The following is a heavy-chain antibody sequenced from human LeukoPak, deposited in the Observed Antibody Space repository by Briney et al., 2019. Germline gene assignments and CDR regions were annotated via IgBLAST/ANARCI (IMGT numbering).Heavy chain of an antibody. CDR2: IYSSGST. Sequence: PSQTLSLTCTVSGGSISSGSYYWSWIRQPAGKGLEWIGRIYSSGSTNYNPSLKSRVTISLDTSKNQFSLKLSSVTAADTAVYYCARDPIIAARGAFDIWGQGTMVTVSS. CDR3: ARDPIIAARGAFDI. D-gene: IGHD6-6*01. CDR1: GGSISSGSYY. J-gene: IGHJ3*02. V-gene: IGHV4-61*02.